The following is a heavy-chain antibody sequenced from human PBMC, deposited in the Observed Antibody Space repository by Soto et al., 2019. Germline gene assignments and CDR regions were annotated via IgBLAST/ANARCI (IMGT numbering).Heavy chain of an antibody. CDR1: GYTFTSYD. CDR3: ARVRGGYYYMDV. CDR2: MNPNSGNT. D-gene: IGHD3-10*01. J-gene: IGHJ6*03. V-gene: IGHV1-8*01. Sequence: ASVKVSCKASGYTFTSYDINWVRQATGQGLEWMGWMNPNSGNTGYAQKFQGRVTMTRNTSISTAYMELSSLRSEDTAVYYCARVRGGYYYMDVWGKGTTVTVSS.